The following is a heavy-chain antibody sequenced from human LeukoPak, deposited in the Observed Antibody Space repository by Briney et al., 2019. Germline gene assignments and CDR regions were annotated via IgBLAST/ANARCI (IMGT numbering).Heavy chain of an antibody. V-gene: IGHV4-4*07. CDR2: IYTSGST. Sequence: NPSETLSLTCTVSGGSISSYYWSWIRQPAGKGLEWIGRIYTSGSTNYNPSLKSRVTISVDTSKNQFSLRLSSVTAADTAVYYCARHQEAMVRGVLYYMDVWGKGTTVTISS. CDR1: GGSISSYY. D-gene: IGHD3-10*01. CDR3: ARHQEAMVRGVLYYMDV. J-gene: IGHJ6*03.